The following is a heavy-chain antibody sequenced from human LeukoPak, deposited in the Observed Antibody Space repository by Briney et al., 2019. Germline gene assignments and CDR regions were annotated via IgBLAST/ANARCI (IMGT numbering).Heavy chain of an antibody. J-gene: IGHJ4*02. D-gene: IGHD6-19*01. V-gene: IGHV4-59*08. CDR2: IYYSGST. CDR1: GGSISSYY. CDR3: ARLLPSGYSSGWYAFDY. Sequence: SETLSLTCTVSGGSISSYYWSWIRQPPGKGLEWIGYIYYSGSTNYNPSLKSRVTISVDTSKNQFSLKLSSVTAADTAVYYCARLLPSGYSSGWYAFDYWGQGTLVTVSS.